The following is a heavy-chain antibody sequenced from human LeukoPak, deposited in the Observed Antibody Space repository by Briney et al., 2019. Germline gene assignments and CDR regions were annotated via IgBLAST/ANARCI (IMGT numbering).Heavy chain of an antibody. J-gene: IGHJ3*02. D-gene: IGHD3-22*01. CDR3: AKDRGSLNYYDSSGAGAFDI. CDR2: IWYDGSNK. Sequence: SLRLSCAASGFTFSSYGMHWVRQAPGKGLEWVAIIWYDGSNKYYTYSVKGRFTISRDNSKNTLYLQMNSLRAEDTAVYYCAKDRGSLNYYDSSGAGAFDIWGQGTMVTVCS. CDR1: GFTFSSYG. V-gene: IGHV3-33*06.